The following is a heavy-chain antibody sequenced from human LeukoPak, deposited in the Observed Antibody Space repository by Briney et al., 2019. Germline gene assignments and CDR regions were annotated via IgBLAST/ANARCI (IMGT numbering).Heavy chain of an antibody. D-gene: IGHD1-14*01. CDR3: ARGRGIGNY. V-gene: IGHV4-59*01. Sequence: PSETLSLTCTVSGGSISSYYWSWIRQPPGKGLEWIGYIYYSGSTNYNPSLKSRVTISVDTSKNQFSLKLSSVTAADTAVYYCARGRGIGNYWGQGTLVTVSS. CDR1: GGSISSYY. J-gene: IGHJ4*02. CDR2: IYYSGST.